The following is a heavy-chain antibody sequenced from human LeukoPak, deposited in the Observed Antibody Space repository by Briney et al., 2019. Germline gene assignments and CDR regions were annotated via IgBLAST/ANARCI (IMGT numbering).Heavy chain of an antibody. CDR3: ARIGTAGITMVRGVIIDPDY. CDR2: ISAYNGNT. V-gene: IGHV1-18*04. D-gene: IGHD3-10*01. CDR1: GYTFTSYG. J-gene: IGHJ4*02. Sequence: ASVKVSCTASGYTFTSYGISWVRQAPGQGLEWMGWISAYNGNTNYAQKLQGRVTMTTDTSTSTAYMELRSLRSDDTAVYYCARIGTAGITMVRGVIIDPDYWGQGTLVTVSS.